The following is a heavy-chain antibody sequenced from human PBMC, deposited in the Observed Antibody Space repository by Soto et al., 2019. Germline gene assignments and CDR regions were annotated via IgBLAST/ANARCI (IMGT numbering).Heavy chain of an antibody. D-gene: IGHD3-22*01. V-gene: IGHV3-23*01. CDR1: GFTFSSYA. J-gene: IGHJ3*02. CDR3: ARGDYYDSSGPFSDAFDI. CDR2: ISGSGGST. Sequence: GGSLRLSCAASGFTFSSYAMSWVRQAPGKGLEWVSAISGSGGSTYYADSVKGRFTISRDNSKNTLYLQMNSLRAEDTAVYYCARGDYYDSSGPFSDAFDIWGQGTMVTVS.